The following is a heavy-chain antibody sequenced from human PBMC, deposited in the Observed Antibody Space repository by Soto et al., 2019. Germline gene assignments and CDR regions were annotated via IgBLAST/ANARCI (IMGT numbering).Heavy chain of an antibody. CDR1: GFTFGDYA. CDR2: IRSKAYGGTT. CDR3: TREIYCSSTSCYPPDAFDI. Sequence: PGGSLRLSCTASGFTFGDYAMSWFRQAPGKGLEWVGFIRSKAYGGTTEYAASVKGRFTISRDDSKSIAYLQMNSLKTEDTAVYYCTREIYCSSTSCYPPDAFDIWGQGTMVTGSS. V-gene: IGHV3-49*03. J-gene: IGHJ3*02. D-gene: IGHD2-2*01.